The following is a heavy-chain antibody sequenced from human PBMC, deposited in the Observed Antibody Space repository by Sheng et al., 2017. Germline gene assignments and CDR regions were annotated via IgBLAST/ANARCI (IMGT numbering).Heavy chain of an antibody. D-gene: IGHD2-21*01. CDR2: ISHDGNNK. V-gene: IGHV3-30*19. Sequence: QVQLVESGGGVVQPGRSLRLSCAASGFTFSSYGMHWVRQAPGKGLDWVALISHDGNNKWYADSVMGRFTISRDDAKTSLYLQMNSLRADDTAAYYCVQGNCGSDCYRRWGHGTLVTVSS. CDR1: GFTFSSYG. CDR3: VQGNCGSDCYRR. J-gene: IGHJ4*01.